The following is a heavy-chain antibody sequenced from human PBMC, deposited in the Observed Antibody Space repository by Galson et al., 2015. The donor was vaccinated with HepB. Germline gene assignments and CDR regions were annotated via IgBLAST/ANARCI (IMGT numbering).Heavy chain of an antibody. Sequence: SVKVSCKASGYTFTSYAMNWVRQAPGQGLEWMGWIITNTGNPTYAQGFTGRFVFSLDTSVSTAYLQISSLKAEDTAVYYCARGSDNIVATIDYWGQGTLVTVSS. D-gene: IGHD5-12*01. CDR1: GYTFTSYA. CDR3: ARGSDNIVATIDY. CDR2: IITNTGNP. V-gene: IGHV7-4-1*02. J-gene: IGHJ4*02.